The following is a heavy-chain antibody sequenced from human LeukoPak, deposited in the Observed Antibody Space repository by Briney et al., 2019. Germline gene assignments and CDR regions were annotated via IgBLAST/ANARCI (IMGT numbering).Heavy chain of an antibody. D-gene: IGHD1-26*01. V-gene: IGHV4-34*01. Sequence: SETLSLTCALSGGSITDYFYNWVRQPPGKGLEWIGEINHSGSSTYNPSLKSRVIISVDTSKNQFSLKLTSVTAADTAVYYCARGVNSGYFDYCGQGTLVTVSS. CDR3: ARGVNSGYFDY. CDR2: INHSGSS. CDR1: GGSITDYF. J-gene: IGHJ4*02.